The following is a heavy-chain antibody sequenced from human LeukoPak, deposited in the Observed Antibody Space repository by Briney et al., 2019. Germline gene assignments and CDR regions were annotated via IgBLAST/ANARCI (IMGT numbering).Heavy chain of an antibody. CDR1: GFTFSRSA. D-gene: IGHD3-22*01. V-gene: IGHV3-73*01. CDR2: IRSKPNSYAT. Sequence: GGSLRLSCEASGFTFSRSAMHWVRQASGKELEWVGRIRSKPNSYATAYAASVKGRFTISRDDSKNTAYLQMNSVKTEDTAVYYCTSGDYYDSRAYYISWGQGTLVTVSS. CDR3: TSGDYYDSRAYYIS. J-gene: IGHJ4*02.